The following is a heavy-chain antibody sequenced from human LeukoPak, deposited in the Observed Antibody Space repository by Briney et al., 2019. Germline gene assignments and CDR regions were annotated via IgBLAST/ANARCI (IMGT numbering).Heavy chain of an antibody. V-gene: IGHV3-23*01. Sequence: GGSLRLSCAASGFTFSSNAMSWVRQAPGKGLEWVSAISGSGGSTYYADSVKGRFTISRDNSKNTLYLQMNSLRAEDTAVYYCAKGQLVANWNDRRQGAFDIWGEGTMVTVSS. CDR1: GFTFSSNA. CDR3: AKGQLVANWNDRRQGAFDI. CDR2: ISGSGGST. D-gene: IGHD1-1*01. J-gene: IGHJ3*02.